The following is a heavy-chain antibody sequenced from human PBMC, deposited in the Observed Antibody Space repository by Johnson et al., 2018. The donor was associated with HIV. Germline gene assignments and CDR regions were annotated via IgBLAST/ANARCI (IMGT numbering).Heavy chain of an antibody. CDR3: KISSSTGFEF. CDR1: GFTFSNFW. Sequence: VQLVESGGGVVRPGGSLRLSCAASGFTFSNFWMSWVRQAPGKGLEWVANIKQDGSEKYYLASVKGRFTISRDNAKNSLYLQMNSLRAEDTAVYYCKISSSTGFEFWGQGTMVTVSS. D-gene: IGHD6-6*01. CDR2: IKQDGSEK. V-gene: IGHV3-7*05. J-gene: IGHJ3*01.